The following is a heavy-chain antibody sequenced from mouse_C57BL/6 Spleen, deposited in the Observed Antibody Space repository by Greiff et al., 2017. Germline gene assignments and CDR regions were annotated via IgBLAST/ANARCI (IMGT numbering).Heavy chain of an antibody. CDR1: GFNIKNTY. V-gene: IGHV14-3*01. CDR3: ARSPFYYGSRDYAMDY. CDR2: IDPANGNT. D-gene: IGHD1-1*01. Sequence: EVQLQQSVAELVRPGDSVKLSCTASGFNIKNTYMHWVKQRPEQGLEWIGRIDPANGNTKYAPRFQGKATITADTSSNTAYLQLSSLTSEDTAIYYCARSPFYYGSRDYAMDYWGQGTSVTVSS. J-gene: IGHJ4*01.